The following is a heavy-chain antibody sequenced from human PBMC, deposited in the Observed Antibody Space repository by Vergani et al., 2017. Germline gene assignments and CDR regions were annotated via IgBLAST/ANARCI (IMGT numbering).Heavy chain of an antibody. CDR3: ARAEGHCNGGSCYFYGMDV. D-gene: IGHD2-15*01. CDR2: IIPIFGKT. CDR1: GGTFSNYA. J-gene: IGHJ6*02. V-gene: IGHV1-69*13. Sequence: QVQLVQSGAEVKKPGSSVKVSCKASGGTFSNYAISWVRQAPGQGLEWMGRIIPIFGKTNYAQKFQGRVTITADESTYTSYIELSSLRSEDTAVYYCARAEGHCNGGSCYFYGMDVWGQGTTVTVSS.